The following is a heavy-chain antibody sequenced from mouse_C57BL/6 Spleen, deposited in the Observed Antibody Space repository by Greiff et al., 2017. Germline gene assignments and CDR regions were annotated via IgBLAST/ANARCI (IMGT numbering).Heavy chain of an antibody. CDR3: TGRGTRGFAY. CDR2: IRLKSDNYAT. CDR1: GFTFSNYW. Sequence: EVQGVESGGGLVQPGGSMKLSCVASGFTFSNYWMNWVRQSPEKGLEWVAQIRLKSDNYATHYAESVKGRFTISRDDSKSSVYLQMNNLRAEDTGIYYCTGRGTRGFAYWGQGTLVTVSA. D-gene: IGHD3-3*01. V-gene: IGHV6-3*01. J-gene: IGHJ3*01.